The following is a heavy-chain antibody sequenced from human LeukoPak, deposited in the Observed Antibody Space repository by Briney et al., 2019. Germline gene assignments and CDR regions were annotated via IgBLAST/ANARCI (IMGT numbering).Heavy chain of an antibody. CDR3: ARYYYDSSGYYSGPYFDY. CDR1: GGSISSGGYY. J-gene: IGHJ4*02. CDR2: IYYSGST. V-gene: IGHV4-31*03. D-gene: IGHD3-22*01. Sequence: SETLSLTCTVSGGSISSGGYYWSWIRQHPGKGLGWIGYIYYSGSTYYNPSLKSRVTISVDTSKNQFSLKLSSVTAADTAVYYCARYYYDSSGYYSGPYFDYWGQGTLVTVSS.